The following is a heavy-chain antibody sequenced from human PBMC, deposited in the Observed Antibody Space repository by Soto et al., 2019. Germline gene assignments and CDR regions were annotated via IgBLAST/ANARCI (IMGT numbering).Heavy chain of an antibody. CDR2: IYHSGTF. CDR3: VRDGTKTLRDWFDP. D-gene: IGHD1-1*01. V-gene: IGHV4-30-2*01. J-gene: IGHJ5*02. CDR1: GGSISAAGYS. Sequence: PSETLSLTYAVSGGSISAAGYSWSWIRQPPGGGLEWVGYIYHSGTFLYNPSLKTRLTMSLDRSNNQFSLTLNSVTAADTAVYYCVRDGTKTLRDWFDPWGQGISVTVSS.